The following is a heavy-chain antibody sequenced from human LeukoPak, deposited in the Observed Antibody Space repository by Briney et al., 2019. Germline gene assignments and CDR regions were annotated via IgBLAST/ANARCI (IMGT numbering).Heavy chain of an antibody. CDR1: GFTFSFSDYW. CDR3: ARIYAGGYYDD. J-gene: IGHJ4*02. D-gene: IGHD3-3*01. CDR2: IKPDGGEK. Sequence: GGSLRLSCDGSGFTFSFSDYWMTWVRQAPGKGLEWVANIKPDGGEKNYVDSVKGRFTISRDNAKNSLYLQMNSLRAEDTAVYYCARIYAGGYYDDWGQGTLVTVSS. V-gene: IGHV3-7*01.